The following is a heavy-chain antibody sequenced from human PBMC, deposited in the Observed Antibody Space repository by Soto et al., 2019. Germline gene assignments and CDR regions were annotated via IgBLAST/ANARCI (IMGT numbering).Heavy chain of an antibody. CDR1: GFTFSSYA. D-gene: IGHD3-10*01. CDR3: AKELWFGELGDAFGI. CDR2: ISGSGGST. V-gene: IGHV3-23*01. Sequence: EVQLLESGGGLVQPGGSLRLSCAASGFTFSSYAMSWVRQAPGKGLEWVSAISGSGGSTYYAESVKGRFTISRDDSKNTLYLQMNSLRAEGTAVYYCAKELWFGELGDAFGIWGPGTMVTGSS. J-gene: IGHJ3*02.